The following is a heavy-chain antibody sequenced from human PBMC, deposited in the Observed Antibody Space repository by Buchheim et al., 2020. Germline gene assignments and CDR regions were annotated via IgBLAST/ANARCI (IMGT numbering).Heavy chain of an antibody. D-gene: IGHD6-19*01. Sequence: EVQLVESGGGLVQPGGSLRLSCAASGFTFSSYWMSWVRQAPGKGLEWVSNIKQDGSEKYYVDSVKGRFTISRDNSQNSLYLQMNSLRAEDTAVYYCARVRVYSSGWYFDYWGQGTL. CDR3: ARVRVYSSGWYFDY. CDR1: GFTFSSYW. V-gene: IGHV3-7*01. CDR2: IKQDGSEK. J-gene: IGHJ4*02.